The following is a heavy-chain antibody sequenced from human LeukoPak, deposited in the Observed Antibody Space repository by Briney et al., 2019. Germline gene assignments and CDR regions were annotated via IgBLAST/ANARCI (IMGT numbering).Heavy chain of an antibody. CDR1: GGSISSSDYY. J-gene: IGHJ5*02. V-gene: IGHV4-39*02. CDR3: ARDFWSGSNWFDP. Sequence: SETLSLTCTVSGGSISSSDYYWGWVRQPPGKGLEWVGSIYYSGTTYYNQSLKSRITISVDTSGNHFSLKLGSVTAADTAVYYCARDFWSGSNWFDPWGQGTLVTVSS. D-gene: IGHD3-3*01. CDR2: IYYSGTT.